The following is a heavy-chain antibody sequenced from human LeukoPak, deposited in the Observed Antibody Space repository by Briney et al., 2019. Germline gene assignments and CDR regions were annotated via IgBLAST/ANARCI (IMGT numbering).Heavy chain of an antibody. CDR3: AISQDAPPYYDSSGYKFDY. CDR1: GFTFSSYA. Sequence: GGSLSLSCAASGFTFSSYAMSWVRQAPGKGLEWVADMWLYGSDKFYADTVKGQSTISRDNSKNTLSLQMPSLRAEDTAVYYCAISQDAPPYYDSSGYKFDYWGQGTLVTVSS. J-gene: IGHJ4*02. D-gene: IGHD3-22*01. CDR2: MWLYGSDK. V-gene: IGHV3-33*08.